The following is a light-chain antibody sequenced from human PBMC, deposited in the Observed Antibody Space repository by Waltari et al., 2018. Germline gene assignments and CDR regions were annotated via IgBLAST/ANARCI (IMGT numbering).Light chain of an antibody. CDR1: SSDVGGYNY. CDR3: CSYAGSSTHVL. CDR2: DVS. V-gene: IGLV2-23*02. Sequence: QSALTQPASVSGSPGQSITISCTGTSSDVGGYNYVSWYQQYPDKAPKLMIYDVSKRPSGVSNRFSGSKSGNTASLTIAGLRAEDEADYYCCSYAGSSTHVLFGGGTKLTVL. J-gene: IGLJ2*01.